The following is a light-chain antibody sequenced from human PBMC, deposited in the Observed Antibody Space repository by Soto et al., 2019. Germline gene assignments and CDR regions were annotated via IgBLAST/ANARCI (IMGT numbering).Light chain of an antibody. V-gene: IGLV2-11*01. Sequence: QSALTQPRSSSGSPGQSITISCSGTRSDVGGNTYASWYQQHPAKAPKLIIFNVSKRPSGVPHRFSGSKSGTTASLTISGLRAEDEADYYCCSYVGRNTHVFGTGTKLTVL. CDR1: RSDVGGNTY. CDR2: NVS. CDR3: CSYVGRNTHV. J-gene: IGLJ1*01.